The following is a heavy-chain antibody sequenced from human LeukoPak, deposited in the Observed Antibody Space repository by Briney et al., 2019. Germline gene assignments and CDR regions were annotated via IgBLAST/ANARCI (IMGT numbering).Heavy chain of an antibody. CDR1: GGTFSSYA. Sequence: GASVKVSCKASGGTFSSYAISWVRQAPGQGLEWMGGIIPIFGTANYAQKFQGRVTITADESTSTAYMELSSLRSEDTAVYCCARARLGYSSGWPRFDYWGQGTLVTVSS. CDR2: IIPIFGTA. V-gene: IGHV1-69*13. CDR3: ARARLGYSSGWPRFDY. D-gene: IGHD6-19*01. J-gene: IGHJ4*02.